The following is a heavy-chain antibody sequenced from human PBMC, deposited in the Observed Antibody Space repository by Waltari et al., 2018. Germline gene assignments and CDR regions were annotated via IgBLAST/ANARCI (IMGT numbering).Heavy chain of an antibody. CDR3: ATYRWLGY. CDR2: INFDGSEK. Sequence: EVRLVESGGGLVQAGGCRRLSCVVSGFIFCTYWLTWVRQGPGKGLEWVANINFDGSEKHYVDSVKGRFTISRDNAKSSLFLQMNSLRADDTAVYYCATYRWLGYWGQGSLVTVSS. CDR1: GFIFCTYW. V-gene: IGHV3-7*03. D-gene: IGHD3-10*01. J-gene: IGHJ4*01.